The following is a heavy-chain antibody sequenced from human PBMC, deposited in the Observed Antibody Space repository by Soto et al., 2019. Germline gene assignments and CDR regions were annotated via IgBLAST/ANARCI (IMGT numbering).Heavy chain of an antibody. CDR2: IERDDDK. V-gene: IGHV2-70*11. D-gene: IGHD3-9*01. CDR1: GSPHSTRKKC. J-gene: IGHJ4*01. CDR3: AQASDALRYFRSVSDF. Sequence: AAAPGYQTQTVAKACRSPGSPHSTRKKCVSWIRQPPGKALEWLARIERDDDKYYSTSLKTRLTISKDTSNTQVVLTMTNTEPVDTAPFFCAQASDALRYFRSVSDFWGHGTSDTVSS.